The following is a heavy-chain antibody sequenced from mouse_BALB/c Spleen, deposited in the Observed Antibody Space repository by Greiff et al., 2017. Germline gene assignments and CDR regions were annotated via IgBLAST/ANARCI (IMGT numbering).Heavy chain of an antibody. V-gene: IGHV3-2*02. Sequence: EVHLVESGPGLVKPSQSLSLTCTVTGYSITSDYAWNWIRQFPGNKLEWMGYISYSGSTSYNPSLKSRISITRDTSKNQFFLQLNSVTTEDTATYYCARNWDETVFAYWGQGTLVTVSA. CDR2: ISYSGST. D-gene: IGHD4-1*01. J-gene: IGHJ3*01. CDR3: ARNWDETVFAY. CDR1: GYSITSDYA.